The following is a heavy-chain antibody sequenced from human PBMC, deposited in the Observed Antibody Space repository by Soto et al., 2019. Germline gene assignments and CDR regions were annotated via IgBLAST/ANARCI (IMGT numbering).Heavy chain of an antibody. CDR2: IYYSGST. CDR3: ARGLNYDFWSGHTQYYFDY. CDR1: GGSISSGGYY. V-gene: IGHV4-31*03. J-gene: IGHJ4*02. Sequence: SETLSLTCTVSGGSISSGGYYWSWIRQHPGKGLEWIGYIYYSGSTYYNPSLKSRVTISVDTSKNQFSLKLSSVTAADTAVYYCARGLNYDFWSGHTQYYFDYWGQGTLVTVSS. D-gene: IGHD3-3*01.